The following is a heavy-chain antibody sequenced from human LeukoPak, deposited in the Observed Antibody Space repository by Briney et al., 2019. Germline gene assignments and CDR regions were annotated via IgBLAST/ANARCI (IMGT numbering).Heavy chain of an antibody. CDR2: IWYDGSNK. V-gene: IGHV3-33*01. CDR3: ARGGPEQELELRPDAFDI. Sequence: GRSLRLSCAASGFTFSSYGMHWVRQAPGKGLEWVAVIWYDGSNKYYADSVKGRFTISRDNSRNTLYLQMNSLRAEDTAVYYCARGGPEQELELRPDAFDIWGQGTMVTVSS. CDR1: GFTFSSYG. J-gene: IGHJ3*02. D-gene: IGHD1-7*01.